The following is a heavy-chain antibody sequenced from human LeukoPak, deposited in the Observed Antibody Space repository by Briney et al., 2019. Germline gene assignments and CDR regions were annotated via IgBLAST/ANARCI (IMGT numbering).Heavy chain of an antibody. V-gene: IGHV3-11*04. J-gene: IGHJ4*02. CDR3: VRGMGGGVSNFDY. D-gene: IGHD3-16*01. CDR2: ISFSGSTI. CDR1: GLTVSSYY. Sequence: GGSLRLSCAASGLTVSSYYMTWVRQAPGKGLDWVSYISFSGSTIYYADSVKGRFIISRDTAKNSLYLQMNSLRAEDTAVYYCVRGMGGGVSNFDYWGQGTLVTVSS.